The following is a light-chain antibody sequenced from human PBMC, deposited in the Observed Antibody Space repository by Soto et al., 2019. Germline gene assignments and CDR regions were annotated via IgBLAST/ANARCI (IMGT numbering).Light chain of an antibody. CDR2: RNN. V-gene: IGLV1-47*01. Sequence: QSVLTQPPSASGTPGQRVTISGSGSSSNIGSNYVYCNQQLPGTATNLHIYRNNQRPSGVPDRFSGSKSGTSASLAISGLRSEDEADYYCAAWDDSLVFGGGTKLTVL. J-gene: IGLJ2*01. CDR1: SSNIGSNY. CDR3: AAWDDSLV.